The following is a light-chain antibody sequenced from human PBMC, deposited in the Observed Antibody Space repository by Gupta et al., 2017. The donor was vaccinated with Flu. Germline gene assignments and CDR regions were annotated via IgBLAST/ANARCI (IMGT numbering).Light chain of an antibody. CDR1: NIGGKS. V-gene: IGLV3-21*02. CDR2: DDS. CDR3: QVWDSTSDNWV. J-gene: IGLJ3*02. Sequence: SSVLTQPPSVSVAPGQTARITCGGNNIGGKSVHWYQPKPGQAPVLVVYDDSDRRSGIPERFSGSNSATTATVTITRVEAGDEADYYCQVWDSTSDNWVFGGGTKLTVL.